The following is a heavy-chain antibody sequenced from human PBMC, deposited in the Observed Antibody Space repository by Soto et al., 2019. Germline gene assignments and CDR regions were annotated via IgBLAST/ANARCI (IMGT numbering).Heavy chain of an antibody. CDR2: INSDGSSA. Sequence: PGGSLRLSCAASGFSFSSYWMHWVRHAPGKGLVWVSRINSDGSSATYADSVKGRFTISRDNAKNTLYLQMNSLTPEDTAVYYCARGPPLGFWGQGTLVTVSS. V-gene: IGHV3-74*01. CDR3: ARGPPLGF. CDR1: GFSFSSYW. J-gene: IGHJ4*02.